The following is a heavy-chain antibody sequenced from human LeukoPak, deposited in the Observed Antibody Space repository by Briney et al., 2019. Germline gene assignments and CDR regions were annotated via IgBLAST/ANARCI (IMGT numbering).Heavy chain of an antibody. Sequence: GASVKVSCKASGGTFSSYAISWVRQAPGQGLEWMGGIIPIFGTANYAQKFQGRVTITTDESTSTAYMELSSLRSEDTAVYYCARDGRYCSSTSCSRAFDIWGQGTMVTVSS. CDR3: ARDGRYCSSTSCSRAFDI. V-gene: IGHV1-69*05. CDR1: GGTFSSYA. CDR2: IIPIFGTA. D-gene: IGHD2-2*01. J-gene: IGHJ3*02.